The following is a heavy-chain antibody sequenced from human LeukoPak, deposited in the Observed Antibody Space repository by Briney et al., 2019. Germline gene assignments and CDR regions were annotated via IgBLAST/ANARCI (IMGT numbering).Heavy chain of an antibody. J-gene: IGHJ4*02. CDR2: IKQDGSKK. CDR1: GFTFSSYW. CDR3: ATPLDYYDTSGYHQGGD. V-gene: IGHV3-7*03. D-gene: IGHD3-22*01. Sequence: PWGSLRLSCAASGFTFSSYWMTWVRQAPGKGLEWVANIKQDGSKKNYVDSVKGRFTISRDNAKNSLYLQMNSLRAEDTAVYYCATPLDYYDTSGYHQGGDWGQGTLVTVSS.